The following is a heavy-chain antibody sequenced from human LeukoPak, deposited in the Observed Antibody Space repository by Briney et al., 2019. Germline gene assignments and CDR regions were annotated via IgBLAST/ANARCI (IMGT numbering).Heavy chain of an antibody. J-gene: IGHJ4*02. V-gene: IGHV4-39*01. CDR2: IYYSGST. CDR1: GGSISSSSYY. CDR3: ASYYADGGSLDY. Sequence: PSETLSLTCTVSGGSISSSSYYWGWIRQPPGKGLEWTGNIYYSGSTYYNPSLKSRVTISVDTSKNQFSLKLSSVTAADTAVYYCASYYADGGSLDYWGQGTLVTVSS. D-gene: IGHD4-17*01.